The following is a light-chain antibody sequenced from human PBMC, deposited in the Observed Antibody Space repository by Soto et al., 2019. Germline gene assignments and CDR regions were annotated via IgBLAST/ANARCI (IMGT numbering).Light chain of an antibody. CDR2: GAS. V-gene: IGKV3-15*01. CDR3: QHYNTWPWT. CDR1: QSVTYN. J-gene: IGKJ1*01. Sequence: ETLLTQSPATLSASPGERVTLSCRATQSVTYNLAWYQQKPGQAPRRLIYGASTRATGIPARFSGSGSGTEFTLTISRLEPEDFAVYYCQHYNTWPWTFGQGTKVDI.